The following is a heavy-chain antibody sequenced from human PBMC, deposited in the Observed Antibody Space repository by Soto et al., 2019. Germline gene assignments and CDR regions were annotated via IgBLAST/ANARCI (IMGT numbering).Heavy chain of an antibody. CDR2: ISGSGGST. J-gene: IGHJ6*03. Sequence: GGSLRLSCAASGFTFSSYAMSWVRQAPGKGLEWVSAISGSGGSTYYADSVKGRFTISRDNSKNTLYPQMNSLRAEDTAVYYCAKGPHDYGDYYYYYMDVWGKGTTVTVSS. CDR3: AKGPHDYGDYYYYYMDV. CDR1: GFTFSSYA. D-gene: IGHD4-17*01. V-gene: IGHV3-23*01.